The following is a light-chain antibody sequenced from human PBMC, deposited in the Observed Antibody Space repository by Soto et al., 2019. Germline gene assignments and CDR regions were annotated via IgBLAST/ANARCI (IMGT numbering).Light chain of an antibody. Sequence: QLVLTQPPSASGTPGQRVTISCSGSTSNIGSNTVNWYQQLPETAPKLLIYGNTQRPSGVPDRFSGSESGTSASLAISGLQSEDEADYYCATWDDSLNGVVFGGGTKLTVL. V-gene: IGLV1-44*01. CDR2: GNT. CDR3: ATWDDSLNGVV. CDR1: TSNIGSNT. J-gene: IGLJ2*01.